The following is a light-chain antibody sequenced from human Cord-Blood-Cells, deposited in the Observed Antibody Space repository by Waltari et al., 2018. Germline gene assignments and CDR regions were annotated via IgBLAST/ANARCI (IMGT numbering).Light chain of an antibody. CDR2: EVS. CDR3: SSYTSSSTLVV. Sequence: QSALTQPASVFGSPGQSITISCSGTSSDVVGYNYFSWYQHNPGKPPKLMIYEVSNRPSGVSNRFAGSKSGNTASLTISGLQAEDEADYYCSSYTSSSTLVVFGGGTKLTVL. V-gene: IGLV2-14*01. CDR1: SSDVVGYNY. J-gene: IGLJ2*01.